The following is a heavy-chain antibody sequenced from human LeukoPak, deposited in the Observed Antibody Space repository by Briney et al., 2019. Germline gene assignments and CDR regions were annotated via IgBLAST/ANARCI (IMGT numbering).Heavy chain of an antibody. CDR2: IYTSGST. CDR1: GGSISSGSYY. V-gene: IGHV4-61*02. CDR3: ASSEMATIWYFDL. J-gene: IGHJ2*01. D-gene: IGHD5-24*01. Sequence: SQTLSLTCTVSGGSISSGSYYWSWIRQPAGKGLEWIGRIYTSGSTSYNPSLKSRVTISVDTSKNQFSLKLSSVTAADTAVYYCASSEMATIWYFDLWGRGTLVTVSS.